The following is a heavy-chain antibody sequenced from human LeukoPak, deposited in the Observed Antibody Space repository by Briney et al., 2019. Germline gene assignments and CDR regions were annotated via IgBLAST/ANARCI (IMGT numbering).Heavy chain of an antibody. CDR3: ARDQGLGVFDY. CDR2: INPSGGST. CDR1: GYTLTSYY. V-gene: IGHV1-46*01. Sequence: ASVKVSCKASGYTLTSYYMHWVRQAPGRGLEWMGIINPSGGSTSYAQKFQGRVTMTRDTSTSTVYMELSSLRSEDTAVYYCARDQGLGVFDYWGQGTLVTVSS. D-gene: IGHD3/OR15-3a*01. J-gene: IGHJ4*02.